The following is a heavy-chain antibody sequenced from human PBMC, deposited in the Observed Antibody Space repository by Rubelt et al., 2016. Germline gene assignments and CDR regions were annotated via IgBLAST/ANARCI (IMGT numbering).Heavy chain of an antibody. CDR1: GFAFSTYG. D-gene: IGHD4-23*01. CDR3: AKDLRWGFDY. J-gene: IGHJ4*02. Sequence: QLGMRGGGLVQPGGSLRLSCAASGFAFSTYGMSWVRQAPGKGLEWVSAISGSGGSTFYADSVKGRFTISRDNSQSTLYLQMNSLRAEDTAIYYCAKDLRWGFDYWGQGTLVTVSS. CDR2: ISGSGGST. V-gene: IGHV3-23*04.